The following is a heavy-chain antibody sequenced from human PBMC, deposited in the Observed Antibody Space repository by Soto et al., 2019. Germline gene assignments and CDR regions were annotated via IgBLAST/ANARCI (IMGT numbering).Heavy chain of an antibody. Sequence: ASVKVSCKASGYTLTSYGISWVRQAPGQRLEWMGWISAYNGNTNYAQKLQGRVTMTTDTSTSTAYMELRSLRSDDTAVYYCARDWHPALYYEGWFDPWGQGTLVTVSS. D-gene: IGHD1-26*01. CDR3: ARDWHPALYYEGWFDP. J-gene: IGHJ5*02. CDR2: ISAYNGNT. V-gene: IGHV1-18*01. CDR1: GYTLTSYG.